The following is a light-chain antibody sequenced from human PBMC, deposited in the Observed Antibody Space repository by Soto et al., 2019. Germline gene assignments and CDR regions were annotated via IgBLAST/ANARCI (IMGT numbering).Light chain of an antibody. J-gene: IGKJ5*01. V-gene: IGKV3-20*01. CDR2: GAS. CDR3: QQYGSSPLT. Sequence: PGERATLSCRASQSVSSSYLAWYQQKPGQAPRLLIYGASSRAPGIPDRFSGSGSGTDFTLTISRLEPEDFAVYYCQQYGSSPLTFGQGTGLEIK. CDR1: QSVSSSY.